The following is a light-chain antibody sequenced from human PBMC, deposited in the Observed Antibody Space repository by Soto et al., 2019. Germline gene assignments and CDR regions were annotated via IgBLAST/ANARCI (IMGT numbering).Light chain of an antibody. V-gene: IGLV2-11*01. J-gene: IGLJ2*01. CDR3: CSYAGSYTVV. CDR1: SSDVGGYNY. CDR2: DVS. Sequence: QSALTQPASVSGSPGQSITISCTGTSSDVGGYNYVSWYQQHPGKAPKNMIYDVSKRPSGVPDRFSGSKSGNTASLTISGLQAEDEADYYCCSYAGSYTVVFGGGTKLTVL.